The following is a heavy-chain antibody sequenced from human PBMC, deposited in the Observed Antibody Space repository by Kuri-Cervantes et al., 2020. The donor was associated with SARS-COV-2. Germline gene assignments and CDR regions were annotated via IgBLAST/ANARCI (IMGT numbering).Heavy chain of an antibody. Sequence: GGSLRLSCAASGFTVSSNYMSWVRQAPGKGLEWVSVIYSCGSTYYADSVKGRFTISRDNSKNTLYLQMNSLRAEDTAVYYCARGARAFYYYYGMDVWGQGTTVTVSS. J-gene: IGHJ6*02. CDR2: IYSCGST. CDR1: GFTVSSNY. V-gene: IGHV3-66*03. CDR3: ARGARAFYYYYGMDV.